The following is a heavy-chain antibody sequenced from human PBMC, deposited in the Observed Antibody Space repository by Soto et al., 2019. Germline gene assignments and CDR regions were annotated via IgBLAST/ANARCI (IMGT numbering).Heavy chain of an antibody. D-gene: IGHD2-15*01. Sequence: ASVKVSCKASGYTFTSYDINWVRQATGQGLEWMGWMNPNSGNTGYAQKFQGRVTMTRNTSISTAYMELSSLRSEDTAVYYCARESPPDGSGGSCYAYYYGMDVWGQGTTVTISS. CDR1: GYTFTSYD. CDR3: ARESPPDGSGGSCYAYYYGMDV. CDR2: MNPNSGNT. V-gene: IGHV1-8*01. J-gene: IGHJ6*02.